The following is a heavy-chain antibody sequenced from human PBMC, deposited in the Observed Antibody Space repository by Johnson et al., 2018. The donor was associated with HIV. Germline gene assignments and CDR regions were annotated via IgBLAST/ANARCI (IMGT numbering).Heavy chain of an antibody. D-gene: IGHD3-3*01. V-gene: IGHV3-20*04. CDR2: INWNGGST. CDR1: GFTFDDYG. J-gene: IGHJ3*02. Sequence: VQLVESGGGVVRPGGSLRLSCAASGFTFDDYGMSWVRQAPGKGLEWVSGINWNGGSTGYAASVKGRFTISRAHAKNSLYLQMNSLRAEDTALYYCARDRGRTSPFGVVIMDAFDIWGQGTMVTVSS. CDR3: ARDRGRTSPFGVVIMDAFDI.